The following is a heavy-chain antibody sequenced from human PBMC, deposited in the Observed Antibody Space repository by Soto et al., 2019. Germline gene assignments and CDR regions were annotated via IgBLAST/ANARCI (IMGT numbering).Heavy chain of an antibody. CDR2: ISAYNGNT. CDR3: ARDISAGLRYCDWSPHIPCDY. J-gene: IGHJ4*02. CDR1: GYTFTSYG. V-gene: IGHV1-18*01. Sequence: QVQLVQAGAEVKKPGASVKVSCKASGYTFTSYGIIWLRQAPGQGLEWMGWISAYNGNTNYTQKLQGRVTMTTDTSTSTAYMGLRSLRCDDTAVYYSARDISAGLRYCDWSPHIPCDYWGQGSLVTVSS. D-gene: IGHD3-9*01.